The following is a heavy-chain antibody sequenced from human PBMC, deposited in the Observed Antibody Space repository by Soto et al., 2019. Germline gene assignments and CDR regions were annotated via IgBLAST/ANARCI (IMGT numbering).Heavy chain of an antibody. V-gene: IGHV3-74*01. Sequence: GGSLRLSCAASGFTFSDYWMHWVRQAPGKGPVWLSRINGDGSNTNHAHFVKGRFTISRDNAKNTLYLQINSLRAEDTAVYYCVRSMTTLTIDWLDPWGRGTQVTSPQ. CDR1: GFTFSDYW. CDR2: INGDGSNT. CDR3: VRSMTTLTIDWLDP. J-gene: IGHJ5*02. D-gene: IGHD4-17*01.